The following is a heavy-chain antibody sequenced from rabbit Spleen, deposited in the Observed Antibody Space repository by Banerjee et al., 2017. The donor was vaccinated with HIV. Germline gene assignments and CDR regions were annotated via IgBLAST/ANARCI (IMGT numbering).Heavy chain of an antibody. CDR3: AREKSGDYGYDL. CDR2: IYTYNDVS. Sequence: QSLEESGGDLVKPGGTLTLTCKASGFSFSSISYMCWVRQAPGKGLEWIGCIYTYNDVSYYATWAKGRFTISKTSSTTVTLQVSSLTAADTATYFCAREKSGDYGYDLWGPGTLVTVS. D-gene: IGHD6-1*01. CDR1: GFSFSSISY. J-gene: IGHJ4*01. V-gene: IGHV1S40*01.